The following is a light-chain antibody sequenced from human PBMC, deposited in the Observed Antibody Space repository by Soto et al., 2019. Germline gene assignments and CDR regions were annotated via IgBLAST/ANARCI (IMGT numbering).Light chain of an antibody. J-gene: IGKJ2*01. CDR3: QQTYSTPYT. CDR1: QSILSY. CDR2: AAS. V-gene: IGKV1-39*01. Sequence: DIQMTPSPSSLSASVRDRVTITCRASQSILSYLNWYQQKPGKAPKLLIYAASSLQSGVPSRFSCSGSGTDFTLTISSLQPEDFAAYYCQQTYSTPYTFGQGTNLEIK.